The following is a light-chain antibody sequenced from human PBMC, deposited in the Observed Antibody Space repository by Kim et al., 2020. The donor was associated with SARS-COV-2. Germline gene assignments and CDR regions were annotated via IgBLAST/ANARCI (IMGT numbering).Light chain of an antibody. CDR3: QAWDSSTKV. J-gene: IGLJ1*01. CDR2: QDS. Sequence: SYELTQSPSVSVSPGQTASITCSGDKLGDKYACWYQQKPGQSPVLVIYQDSKRPSGIPERFSGSNSGNTATLTISGTPAMDEADYYCQAWDSSTKVFGTG. V-gene: IGLV3-1*01. CDR1: KLGDKY.